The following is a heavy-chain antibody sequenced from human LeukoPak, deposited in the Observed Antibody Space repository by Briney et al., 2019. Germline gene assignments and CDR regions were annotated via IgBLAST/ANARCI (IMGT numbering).Heavy chain of an antibody. CDR3: ARAAQPGFDP. V-gene: IGHV3-48*01. J-gene: IGHJ5*02. D-gene: IGHD1-14*01. CDR1: GLTFSKYS. CDR2: ISSDGGAR. Sequence: GGSLRLSCGASGLTFSKYSMTWVRQAPGRGLEWVSYISSDGGARYYADSVKGRFTISRDNAKNSLYLQMNSLRAEDTAVYYCARAAQPGFDPWGQGTLVTVSS.